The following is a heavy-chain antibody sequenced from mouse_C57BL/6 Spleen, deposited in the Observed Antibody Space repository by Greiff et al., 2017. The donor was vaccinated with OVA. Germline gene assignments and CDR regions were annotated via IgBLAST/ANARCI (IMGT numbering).Heavy chain of an antibody. CDR3: ARIYDYFEYFDV. D-gene: IGHD2-4*01. Sequence: QVQLQQSGAELVKPGASVKMSCKASGYTFTSYWITWVKQRPGQGLEWIGDIYPGSGSTNYNEKFKSKATLTVDTSSSTAYMQLSSLTSADSAVYDCARIYDYFEYFDVWGTGTTVTVSS. CDR1: GYTFTSYW. CDR2: IYPGSGST. J-gene: IGHJ1*03. V-gene: IGHV1-55*01.